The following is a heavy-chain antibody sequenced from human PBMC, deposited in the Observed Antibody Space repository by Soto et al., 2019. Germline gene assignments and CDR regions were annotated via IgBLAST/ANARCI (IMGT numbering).Heavy chain of an antibody. D-gene: IGHD6-13*01. CDR1: GGTFSSYA. V-gene: IGHV1-69*12. J-gene: IGHJ4*02. CDR3: ARVPFDGAAAGGYFDY. Sequence: QVQLVQSGAEVKKPGSSVKVSCKASGGTFSSYAISWVRQAPGQGLEWMGGIIPIFGTANYAQKFQGRVTSTADESTSTAYMELSSLRSEDTAVYYCARVPFDGAAAGGYFDYWGQGTLVPVSS. CDR2: IIPIFGTA.